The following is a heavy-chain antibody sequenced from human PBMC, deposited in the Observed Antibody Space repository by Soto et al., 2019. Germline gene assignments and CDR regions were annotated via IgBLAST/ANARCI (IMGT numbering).Heavy chain of an antibody. CDR3: ARGGYNFGHLTFLAY. J-gene: IGHJ4*02. D-gene: IGHD5-18*01. CDR1: GGSLNGYY. CDR2: IDHSGGT. Sequence: QVQLQQWGAGLLKPSETLSLTCAVYGGSLNGYYWGWIRQPPGKGLEWLGKIDHSGGTDYSPSLKTRATLSVDTSKKNFSLRLHSVTAADTAVDYCARGGYNFGHLTFLAYWGQGTLVTVSS. V-gene: IGHV4-34*02.